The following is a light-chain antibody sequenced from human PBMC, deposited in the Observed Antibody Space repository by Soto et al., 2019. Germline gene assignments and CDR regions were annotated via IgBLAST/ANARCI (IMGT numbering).Light chain of an antibody. CDR1: QAISKY. Sequence: DIQMTQSPSSLSASLGDRVTITCQASQAISKYLHWYHQRPGKAPILVIYDASKLEAGAPSRHSGGGSGTSFTLTISSRQPEDIGTYFCQQYNNLPYTFGQGTKLDIK. V-gene: IGKV1-33*01. CDR2: DAS. CDR3: QQYNNLPYT. J-gene: IGKJ2*01.